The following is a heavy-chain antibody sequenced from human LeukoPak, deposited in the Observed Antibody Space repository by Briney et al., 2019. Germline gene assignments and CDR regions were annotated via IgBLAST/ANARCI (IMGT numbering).Heavy chain of an antibody. CDR2: IYSGGST. V-gene: IGHV3-53*01. CDR1: GFTVSSNY. CDR3: ARDLRGSSSYHYYYYMDV. D-gene: IGHD6-6*01. Sequence: PGGSLRLSCAASGFTVSSNYMSWVRQAPGKGLEWVPVIYSGGSTYYADSVKGRFTISRDNSKNTLYLQMNSLRAEDTAVYYCARDLRGSSSYHYYYYMDVWGKGTTVTVSS. J-gene: IGHJ6*03.